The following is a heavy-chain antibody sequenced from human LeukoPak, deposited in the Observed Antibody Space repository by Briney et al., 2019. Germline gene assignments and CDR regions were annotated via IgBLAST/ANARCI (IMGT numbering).Heavy chain of an antibody. V-gene: IGHV4-30-4*01. J-gene: IGHJ6*02. Sequence: SQTLSLTCTVSGGSISSGDYYWSWIRQPPGKGLEWIGYIYYSGSTYYNPSLKSRVTISVDTSKNQFSLKLSSVTAADTAVYYCARDLLARYGMDVWGQGTTVTVSS. CDR1: GGSISSGDYY. CDR2: IYYSGST. CDR3: ARDLLARYGMDV. D-gene: IGHD2-15*01.